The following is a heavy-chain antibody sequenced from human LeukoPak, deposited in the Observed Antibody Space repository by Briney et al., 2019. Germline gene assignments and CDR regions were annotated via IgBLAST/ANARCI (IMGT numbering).Heavy chain of an antibody. CDR1: GFTFSKTW. CDR2: INEDGSER. CDR3: ARSVAASRDY. V-gene: IGHV3-7*03. J-gene: IGHJ4*02. D-gene: IGHD2-15*01. Sequence: PGGSLRLSCAAAGFTFSKTWMSWVRQAPGKGLAWVASINEDGSERRYADSVKGRVTISRDNAKNSLYLQMNSLRAEDTALYYCARSVAASRDYWGQGTLVTVSS.